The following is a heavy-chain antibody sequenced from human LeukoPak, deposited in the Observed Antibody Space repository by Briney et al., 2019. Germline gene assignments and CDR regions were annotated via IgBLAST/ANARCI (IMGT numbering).Heavy chain of an antibody. D-gene: IGHD6-19*01. J-gene: IGHJ4*02. Sequence: SGPTLVNPTQTLTLTCTFPGFSLSTRWMGVGWMRQPPVKALERIPRIHWDEDNRYRPSLKSRLTITKDTSKNQVVLTMTNMDPVDTATYYCAHRNLMIVAGIGYSFDSWGQGALVTVSS. V-gene: IGHV2-5*02. CDR3: AHRNLMIVAGIGYSFDS. CDR2: IHWDEDN. CDR1: GFSLSTRWMG.